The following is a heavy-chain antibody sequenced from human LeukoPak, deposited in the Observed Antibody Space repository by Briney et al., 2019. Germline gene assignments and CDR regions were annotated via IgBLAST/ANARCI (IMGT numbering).Heavy chain of an antibody. CDR3: ARSLLWFWELLPHNWFDP. Sequence: PSETLSLTCTVSVGSISSYYWSWIRQPPGKGLEWGGYIYYSGSTKYNPSLKSRVTISVATSKNQFTLKLSSVTAADTAVYYCARSLLWFWELLPHNWFDPWGQGTLVTVSS. D-gene: IGHD3-10*01. CDR1: VGSISSYY. CDR2: IYYSGST. V-gene: IGHV4-59*08. J-gene: IGHJ5*02.